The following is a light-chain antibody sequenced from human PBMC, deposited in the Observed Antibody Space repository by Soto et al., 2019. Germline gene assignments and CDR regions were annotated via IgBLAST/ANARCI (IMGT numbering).Light chain of an antibody. CDR1: QSVSNNY. Sequence: DIVLTQSPGTLSLSPGERATLSCRASQSVSNNYLAWYQQKPGQAPSILIYGASNRATGIPDRFSGSGSGTDFTLTISRLEPEDFAVYYCQQYGSSGTFGQGTKVDI. V-gene: IGKV3-20*01. J-gene: IGKJ1*01. CDR3: QQYGSSGT. CDR2: GAS.